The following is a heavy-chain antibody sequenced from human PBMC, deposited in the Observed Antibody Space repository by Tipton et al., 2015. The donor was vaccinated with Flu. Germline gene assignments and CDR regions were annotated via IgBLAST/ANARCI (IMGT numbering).Heavy chain of an antibody. Sequence: TLSLTCTVSGGSISSYYWSWIRQPPGKGLEWIGYIYYSGSTNYNPSLKSRVTISVDTSKNQFSLKLSSVTAADTAVYYCAREGGYSYGYVPAKTYYMDVWGKGTTVTVSS. CDR1: GGSISSYY. CDR3: AREGGYSYGYVPAKTYYMDV. J-gene: IGHJ6*03. V-gene: IGHV4-59*01. CDR2: IYYSGST. D-gene: IGHD5-18*01.